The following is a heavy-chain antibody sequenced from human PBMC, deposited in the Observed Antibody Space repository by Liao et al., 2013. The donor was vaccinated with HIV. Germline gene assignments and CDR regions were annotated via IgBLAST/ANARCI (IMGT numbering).Heavy chain of an antibody. CDR3: ARDNRLWFGELQEYFHH. Sequence: QVQLQESGPGLVKPSETLSLTCTVSGGSINRSPYYWGWIRQPPGKGLEWIGSINYSGTTYYNPSLKSRVTISVDTSKNQFSLKLSSVTAADTAVYYCARDNRLWFGELQEYFHHWGQGTLVTVSS. CDR2: INYSGTT. J-gene: IGHJ1*01. CDR1: GGSINRSPYY. D-gene: IGHD3-10*01. V-gene: IGHV4-39*07.